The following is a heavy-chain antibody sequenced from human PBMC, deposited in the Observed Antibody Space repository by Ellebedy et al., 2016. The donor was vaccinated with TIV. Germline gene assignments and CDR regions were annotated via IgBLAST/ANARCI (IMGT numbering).Heavy chain of an antibody. J-gene: IGHJ6*02. CDR2: IWYDGSNK. D-gene: IGHD3-9*01. Sequence: GESLKISXAASGFTFSSYGMHWVRQAPGKGLEWVAVIWYDGSNKYYADSVKGRFTISRDNSKNTLYLQMNSLRAEDTAVYYCAREGWRGFEGMDVWGQGTTVTVSS. CDR1: GFTFSSYG. V-gene: IGHV3-33*01. CDR3: AREGWRGFEGMDV.